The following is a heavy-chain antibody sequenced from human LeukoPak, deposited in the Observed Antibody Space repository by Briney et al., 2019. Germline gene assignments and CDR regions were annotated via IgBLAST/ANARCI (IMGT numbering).Heavy chain of an antibody. V-gene: IGHV1-69*05. CDR1: GGTFSSYA. D-gene: IGHD2-15*01. J-gene: IGHJ4*02. CDR2: IIPIFGTA. Sequence: SVKVSCKASGGTFSSYAISWVRQAPGQGLEWMGRIIPIFGTANYAQKFQGRVTITTDESTSTAYMELSSLRSEDTAVYYCARECELLNGVLYYWGQGTLVTVSS. CDR3: ARECELLNGVLYY.